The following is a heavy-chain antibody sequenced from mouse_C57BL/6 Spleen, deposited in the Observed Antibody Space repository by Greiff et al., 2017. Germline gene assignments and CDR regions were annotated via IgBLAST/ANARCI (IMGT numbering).Heavy chain of an antibody. Sequence: EVQVVESGEGLVKPGGSLKLSCAASGFTFSSYAMSWVRQTPEKRLEWVAYISSGGDYIYYADTVKGRFTISRDNARNTLYLQMSSLKSEDTAMYYCTREGSMMVTFYAMDYWGQGTSVTVSS. D-gene: IGHD2-3*01. CDR1: GFTFSSYA. CDR2: ISSGGDYI. V-gene: IGHV5-9-1*02. CDR3: TREGSMMVTFYAMDY. J-gene: IGHJ4*01.